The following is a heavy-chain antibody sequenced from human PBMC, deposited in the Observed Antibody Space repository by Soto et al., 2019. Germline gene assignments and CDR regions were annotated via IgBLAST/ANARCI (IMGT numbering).Heavy chain of an antibody. Sequence: EVRLLESGGGLINPGGSLRLSCEASGFTFSIYAMSWVRQSPGKGLEWVSGISGSDGITDYTDSVKGRFTISRDNSKNTLYLQMNNLRAEDTAVYYCAKGFSGFLYGIDYWGQGTLVTVSS. CDR1: GFTFSIYA. V-gene: IGHV3-23*01. CDR2: ISGSDGIT. CDR3: AKGFSGFLYGIDY. J-gene: IGHJ4*02. D-gene: IGHD3-22*01.